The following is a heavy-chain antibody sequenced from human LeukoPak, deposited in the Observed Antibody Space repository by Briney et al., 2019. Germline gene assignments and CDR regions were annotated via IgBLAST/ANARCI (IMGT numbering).Heavy chain of an antibody. J-gene: IGHJ4*02. CDR3: ARDRPYSSSWYY. V-gene: IGHV1-69*05. CDR2: IIPIFGTA. Sequence: SVKVSCKASGGTFSSYAISWVRQAPGRGLEWMGRIIPIFGTANYAQKFQGRVTITTDESTSTAYMELSSLRSEDTAVYYCARDRPYSSSWYYWGQGTLVTVSS. CDR1: GGTFSSYA. D-gene: IGHD6-13*01.